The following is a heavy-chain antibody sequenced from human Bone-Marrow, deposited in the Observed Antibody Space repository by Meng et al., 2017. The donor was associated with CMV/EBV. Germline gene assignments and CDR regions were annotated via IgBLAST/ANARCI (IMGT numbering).Heavy chain of an antibody. D-gene: IGHD2-15*01. V-gene: IGHV1-2*02. CDR3: ARDPWVAATRAELDY. CDR1: GYTFTGYY. CDR2: INPNSGGT. J-gene: IGHJ4*02. Sequence: ASVKVSCKASGYTFTGYYVHWVRQAPGQGLEWMGWINPNSGGTKYAQKFQGRVTMTRDTSISTAYMELSRLRSDDTAVYYCARDPWVAATRAELDYWGQGHRVTGAS.